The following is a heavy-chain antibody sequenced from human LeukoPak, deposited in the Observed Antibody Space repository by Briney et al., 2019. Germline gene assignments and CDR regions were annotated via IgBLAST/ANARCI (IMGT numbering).Heavy chain of an antibody. CDR3: ARGPLSYSSSWYSYFDY. CDR1: GYTFTVYY. CDR2: IYPHSGGT. J-gene: IGHJ4*02. V-gene: IGHV1-2*02. Sequence: ASVTVSLTSSGYTFTVYYMHWVRQAPGQGLEWVGWIYPHSGGTKYAQKLQGRVTMTRDTSISTAYMELSRLRSDDTAGYYCARGPLSYSSSWYSYFDYRGQGTLGTVS. D-gene: IGHD6-13*01.